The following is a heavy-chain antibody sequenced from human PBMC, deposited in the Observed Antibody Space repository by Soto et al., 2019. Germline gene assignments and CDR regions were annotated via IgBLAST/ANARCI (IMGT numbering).Heavy chain of an antibody. D-gene: IGHD2-15*01. V-gene: IGHV3-23*01. CDR1: GFTFSSYA. Sequence: DVQLLESGGGLVQPEGSLRLSCAASGFTFSSYAMGWVRQGPGKGLEWFSVVSIGGSTHYADSVRGRFTISRDNSKNTLSLQMNSLTAEDTAVYFCAKRRGAGGHFDYWSQGALVTVSS. CDR3: AKRRGAGGHFDY. CDR2: VSIGGST. J-gene: IGHJ4*02.